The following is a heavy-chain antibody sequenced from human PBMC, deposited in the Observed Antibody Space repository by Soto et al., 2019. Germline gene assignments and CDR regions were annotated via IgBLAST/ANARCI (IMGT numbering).Heavy chain of an antibody. J-gene: IGHJ6*03. D-gene: IGHD3-3*01. CDR3: ARHGPNYDFWSGYPRADRYYYYMDV. V-gene: IGHV5-51*01. CDR1: GDSFTSYW. Sequence: PGESLKISCKGSGDSFTSYWIGWVRQMPGKGLEWMGIIYPGDSDTRYSPSFQGQVTISADKSISTAYLQWSSLKASDTAMYYCARHGPNYDFWSGYPRADRYYYYMDVWGKGTTVTVSS. CDR2: IYPGDSDT.